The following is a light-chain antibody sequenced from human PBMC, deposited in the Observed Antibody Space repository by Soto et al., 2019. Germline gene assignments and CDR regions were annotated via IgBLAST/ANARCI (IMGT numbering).Light chain of an antibody. CDR2: GAS. V-gene: IGKV3-15*01. J-gene: IGKJ2*01. CDR1: PSVGSG. Sequence: VVLTKSPDTLSVSPCEIATISCSSSPSVGSGLSWYQQNPGQAPRLLLYGASTRATGIPARFSGSGSGTEFTRTSCSLQSEDYAVYYGQQDNNWPPYTFGQGTKVDNK. CDR3: QQDNNWPPYT.